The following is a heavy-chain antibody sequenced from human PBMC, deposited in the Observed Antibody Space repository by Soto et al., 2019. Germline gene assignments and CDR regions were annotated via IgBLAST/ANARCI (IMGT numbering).Heavy chain of an antibody. V-gene: IGHV4-34*01. CDR1: GASFTSNY. D-gene: IGHD2-15*01. CDR2: INHNGLT. CDR3: ASARWDY. Sequence: SETLSLTCGVYGASFTSNYWSWVRQPPAKGLEWIGEINHNGLTNYNPSLKSRVTISVDTSKNQFSLKLTSVTAADTAVYYCASARWDYWGQGTLVTVSS. J-gene: IGHJ4*02.